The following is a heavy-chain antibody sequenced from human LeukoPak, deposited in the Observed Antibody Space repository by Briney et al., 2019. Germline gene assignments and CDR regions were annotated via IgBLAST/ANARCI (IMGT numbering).Heavy chain of an antibody. CDR2: ISYIGST. CDR3: ARDPTSVTKGLDI. Sequence: PSHIPSLTCTVSGESMKSDDWSCSRQPTRKGLEWIGYISYIGSTNYNPSLKSRVTISVDTSKNQFALKLSSVTAADTAVYCCARDPTSVTKGLDIWGKGTMVTVSS. V-gene: IGHV4-59*01. CDR1: GESMKSDD. D-gene: IGHD4-17*01. J-gene: IGHJ3*02.